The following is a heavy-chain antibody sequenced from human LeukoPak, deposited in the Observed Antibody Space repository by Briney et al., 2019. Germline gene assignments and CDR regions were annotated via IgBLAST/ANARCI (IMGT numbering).Heavy chain of an antibody. CDR1: GGSISSSSYY. D-gene: IGHD2-2*01. Sequence: SETLSLTCTVSGGSISSSSYYWGWIRQPPGKGLEWIGSIYYSGSTYYNPSLKSRVTISVDTSKNQFSLKLSSVTAADTAVYYCARDNRSGSYCSITSCYVGEAFDIWGQGTMVTVSS. J-gene: IGHJ3*02. CDR3: ARDNRSGSYCSITSCYVGEAFDI. V-gene: IGHV4-39*07. CDR2: IYYSGST.